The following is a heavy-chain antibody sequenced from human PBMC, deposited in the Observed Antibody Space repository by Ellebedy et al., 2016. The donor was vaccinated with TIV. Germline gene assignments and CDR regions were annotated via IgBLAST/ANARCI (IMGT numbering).Heavy chain of an antibody. Sequence: PSETLSLTCSVSGGYISSNFWGWIRQPPGKGLEWIGYAYYNGSTNYNPSLKSRLTISVDTSKNQFSLRLSSVTAADTAVYYCARSFFDLSSWYSDFYYGMDVWGRGTMVTVSS. CDR2: AYYNGST. V-gene: IGHV4-59*08. CDR3: ARSFFDLSSWYSDFYYGMDV. D-gene: IGHD6-13*01. J-gene: IGHJ6*02. CDR1: GGYISSNF.